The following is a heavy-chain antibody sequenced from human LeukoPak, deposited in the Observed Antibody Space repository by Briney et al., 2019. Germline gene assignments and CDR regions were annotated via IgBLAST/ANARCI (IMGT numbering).Heavy chain of an antibody. CDR3: ARDFLLWDYGGNSAAFDI. CDR2: IYYSGST. CDR1: GGSISSSSYY. Sequence: SETLSLTCTVSGGSISSSSYYWGWIRQPPGKRLEWIGSIYYSGSTYYNPSLKSRVTISVDTSKNQFSLKLSSVTAADTAVYYCARDFLLWDYGGNSAAFDIWGQGTMVTVSS. J-gene: IGHJ3*02. D-gene: IGHD4-23*01. V-gene: IGHV4-39*07.